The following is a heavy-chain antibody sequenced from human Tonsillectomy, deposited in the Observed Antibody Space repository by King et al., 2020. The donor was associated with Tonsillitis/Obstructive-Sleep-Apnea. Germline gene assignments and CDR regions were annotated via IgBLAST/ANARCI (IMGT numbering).Heavy chain of an antibody. CDR3: ARIRSTSCLSYY. J-gene: IGHJ4*02. CDR2: IDWDDDK. D-gene: IGHD2-2*01. V-gene: IGHV2-70*11. CDR1: GFSLTNSGMC. Sequence: VTLKESGPALVKPTQTLTLTCTFSGFSLTNSGMCVSWIRQPPGKALEWLARIDWDDDKYYSTTLKTRLTISKDTSKNQVVLTMTNMDPVDTSTYYCARIRSTSCLSYYCGQGTLVTVSS.